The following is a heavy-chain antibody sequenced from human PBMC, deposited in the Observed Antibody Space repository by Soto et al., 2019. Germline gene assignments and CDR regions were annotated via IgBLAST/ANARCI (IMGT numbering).Heavy chain of an antibody. CDR1: GGSISSYY. D-gene: IGHD6-13*01. CDR3: ARNGGNTWYYFDS. Sequence: PSETLSLTCTVSGGSISSYYWSWIRQPPGKGLEWIGYIYYSGSTNYNPSLKSRVTISVDTSKNQFSLKLSSVTAADTGMYYCARNGGNTWYYFDSWGQGTVVTVSS. J-gene: IGHJ4*02. V-gene: IGHV4-59*08. CDR2: IYYSGST.